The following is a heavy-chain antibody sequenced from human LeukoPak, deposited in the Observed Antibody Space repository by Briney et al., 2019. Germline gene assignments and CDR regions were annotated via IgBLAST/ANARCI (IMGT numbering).Heavy chain of an antibody. CDR3: ARSIATRSWRPRGEFDY. CDR1: GGSFSGYY. Sequence: PSETLSLTCAVYGGSFSGYYWSWIRQPPGKGLEWIGEINHSGSTNYNPSLKSRVTISVDTSKNQFSLKLSSVTAADTAVYYCARSIATRSWRPRGEFDYWGQGTLVTVSS. V-gene: IGHV4-34*01. J-gene: IGHJ4*02. D-gene: IGHD3-10*01. CDR2: INHSGST.